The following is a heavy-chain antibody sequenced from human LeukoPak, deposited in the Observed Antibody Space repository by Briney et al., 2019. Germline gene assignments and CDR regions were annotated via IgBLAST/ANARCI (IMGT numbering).Heavy chain of an antibody. V-gene: IGHV1-69*05. CDR2: IIPIFGTA. Sequence: SVKVSCKASGGTFSSYAISWVRQAPGQGLEWMGGIIPIFGTANYAQKFQGRVTITTDESTSTAYMELSSLRSDDTAVYYCARESRIQRVWSGYPRGFDPWGQGTLVTVSS. D-gene: IGHD3-3*01. CDR3: ARESRIQRVWSGYPRGFDP. J-gene: IGHJ5*02. CDR1: GGTFSSYA.